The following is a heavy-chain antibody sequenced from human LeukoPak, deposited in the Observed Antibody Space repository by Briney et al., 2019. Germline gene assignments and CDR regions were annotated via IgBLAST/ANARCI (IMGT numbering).Heavy chain of an antibody. CDR3: ARVDSGHDYGPS. D-gene: IGHD5-12*01. CDR2: INPNSGDT. Sequence: GASVKVYCKASGYTFTAYYMHWVRQVPGQGLEWMGRINPNSGDTDYAQKFQGRVIMTRDTSISTAYMEVSRLRSDDTAVYYCARVDSGHDYGPSWGQGTTVTVSS. V-gene: IGHV1-2*06. CDR1: GYTFTAYY. J-gene: IGHJ3*01.